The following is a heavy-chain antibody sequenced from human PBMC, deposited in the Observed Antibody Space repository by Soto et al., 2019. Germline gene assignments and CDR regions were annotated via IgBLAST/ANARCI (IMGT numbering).Heavy chain of an antibody. D-gene: IGHD3-16*02. CDR1: GGSISSGDYY. J-gene: IGHJ5*02. CDR3: ARADYVWGSYRYTGPWFDP. CDR2: IYYSGST. Sequence: SETLSLTCTVSGGSISSGDYYWSWIRQPPGKGLEWIGYIYYSGSTYYNPSLKSRVTISVDTSKNQFSLKLSSVTAADTAVYYCARADYVWGSYRYTGPWFDPWGQGTLVTVSS. V-gene: IGHV4-30-4*01.